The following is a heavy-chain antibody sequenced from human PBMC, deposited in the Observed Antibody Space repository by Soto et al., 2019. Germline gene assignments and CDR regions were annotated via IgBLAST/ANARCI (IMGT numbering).Heavy chain of an antibody. J-gene: IGHJ4*02. CDR3: AGGGGWLTDY. Sequence: GGSLRLSCAASGFSFTTSWMVWFRLAPGKGLEWVANIKQDGSETYYVDSVKGRFTISRGNAKNSLYLQMNSLRAEDTAVYYSAGGGGWLTDYWGQGTLVTV. CDR1: GFSFTTSW. CDR2: IKQDGSET. D-gene: IGHD6-19*01. V-gene: IGHV3-7*04.